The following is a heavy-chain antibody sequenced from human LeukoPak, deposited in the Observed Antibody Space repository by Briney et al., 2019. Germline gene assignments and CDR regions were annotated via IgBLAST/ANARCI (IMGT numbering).Heavy chain of an antibody. V-gene: IGHV4-61*02. J-gene: IGHJ4*02. D-gene: IGHD4-17*01. CDR3: ARDAGPGAAQFDY. Sequence: SQTLSLTCTVSGGSISSGSYYWSWIRQPAGKGLEWIGRIYTSGSTNYNPSLKSRVTISVGPSKNQFSLKLSSVTAADTAVYYCARDAGPGAAQFDYWGQGTLVTVSS. CDR2: IYTSGST. CDR1: GGSISSGSYY.